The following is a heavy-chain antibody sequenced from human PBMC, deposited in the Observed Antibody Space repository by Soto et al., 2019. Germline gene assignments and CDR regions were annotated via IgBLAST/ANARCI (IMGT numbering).Heavy chain of an antibody. CDR3: ARARGGTYHYDN. Sequence: EVQLVESGGGLVQPGGSLRLSCAASGFTFSSYWMHWVRQAPGKGLVWVSRINSDGGTTTYADSVNGRFTISRDNAKNTLYLQMNSLRAEDTAVYYCARARGGTYHYDNWGQGTLVTVSS. J-gene: IGHJ4*02. CDR1: GFTFSSYW. V-gene: IGHV3-74*01. D-gene: IGHD3-22*01. CDR2: INSDGGTT.